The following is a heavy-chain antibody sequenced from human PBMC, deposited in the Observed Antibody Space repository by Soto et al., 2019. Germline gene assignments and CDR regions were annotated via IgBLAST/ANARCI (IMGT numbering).Heavy chain of an antibody. D-gene: IGHD3-16*01. CDR1: GFTFSSYG. J-gene: IGHJ4*02. V-gene: IGHV3-30*18. Sequence: QVQLVESGGGVVQPGRSLRVSCAASGFTFSSYGMNWVRQAPGKGLEWVAIISYDGSDKYYADSVKGRFTISRDNSKNTLYRQMTSLRCEDTAVYYCAKNPESYAWGLEGYWDYWGQGTLVTVSS. CDR3: AKNPESYAWGLEGYWDY. CDR2: ISYDGSDK.